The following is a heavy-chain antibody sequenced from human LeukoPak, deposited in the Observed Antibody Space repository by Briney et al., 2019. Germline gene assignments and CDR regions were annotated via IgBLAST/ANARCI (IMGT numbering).Heavy chain of an antibody. CDR2: IWYDGSNK. CDR3: ARDGYGDGTFDY. V-gene: IGHV3-33*01. CDR1: GFTFSSFG. Sequence: GRSLRLSCAASGFTFSSFGMHWVRQAPGKGLEWVAVIWYDGSNKYYADSVKGRFTISRDNSKNTLYLQMNSLRAEDTAVYYCARDGYGDGTFDYWGQGTLVTVSS. D-gene: IGHD4-17*01. J-gene: IGHJ4*02.